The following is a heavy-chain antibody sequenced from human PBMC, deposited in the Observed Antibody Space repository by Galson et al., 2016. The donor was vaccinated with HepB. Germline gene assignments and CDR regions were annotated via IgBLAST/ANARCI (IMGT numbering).Heavy chain of an antibody. CDR1: GDSVSRYGAA. CDR3: ASGRDNAFDV. J-gene: IGHJ3*01. Sequence: CAISGDSVSRYGAAWNWIRLSPSRGLEWLGRTHFRPNSYNEYALSVQSRMSINPDTSKNLVSLQLSSVTPEDTAVYYCASGRDNAFDVWGQGTMVTVSS. CDR2: THFRPNSYN. V-gene: IGHV6-1*01.